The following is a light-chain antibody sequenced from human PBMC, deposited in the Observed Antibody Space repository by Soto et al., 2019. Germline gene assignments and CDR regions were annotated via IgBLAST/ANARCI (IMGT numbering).Light chain of an antibody. CDR3: QQYNNWPRT. Sequence: EIVMTQSPATLSVSPGESATLSCRASQSVSSNLAWYQQKPGQAPRRLIYGASTRATGIPARFIGSGSGTEFTLTFSSLQSEDLAVYYCQQYNNWPRTFSQGNKVAIK. CDR1: QSVSSN. V-gene: IGKV3-15*01. CDR2: GAS. J-gene: IGKJ1*01.